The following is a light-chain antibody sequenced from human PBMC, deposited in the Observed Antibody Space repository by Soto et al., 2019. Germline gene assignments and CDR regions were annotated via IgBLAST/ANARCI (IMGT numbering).Light chain of an antibody. CDR2: GAS. V-gene: IGKV1-6*01. CDR3: LQDYNYPRT. CDR1: QDIGKD. J-gene: IGKJ1*01. Sequence: AIQMTQSPSSLSASVGDTVTFTCRTSQDIGKDLGWYQQKPGEAPVLLIYGASTAQSGVPSRFTGSGFGTEFTLTISSLQPEDFATYYCLQDYNYPRTFGLGTRVEIK.